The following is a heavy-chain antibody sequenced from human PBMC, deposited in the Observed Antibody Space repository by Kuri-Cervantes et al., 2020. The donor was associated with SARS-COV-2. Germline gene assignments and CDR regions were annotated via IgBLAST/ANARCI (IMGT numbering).Heavy chain of an antibody. Sequence: GESLKISCKASGYSFTNYWIGWVRQMPGKGLEWMGIIYPGDPDTIYSPSFQGQVTISADKSITTAYLQWSSLQASNSAMYYCAGQDGGGSYGYWGQGTLVTVSS. CDR1: GYSFTNYW. CDR2: IYPGDPDT. CDR3: AGQDGGGSYGY. D-gene: IGHD3-16*01. J-gene: IGHJ4*02. V-gene: IGHV5-51*01.